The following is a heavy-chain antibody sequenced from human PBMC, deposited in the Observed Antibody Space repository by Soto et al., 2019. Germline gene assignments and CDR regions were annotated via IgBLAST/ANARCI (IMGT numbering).Heavy chain of an antibody. D-gene: IGHD2-2*01. CDR2: IYPGDSDT. V-gene: IGHV5-51*07. CDR1: GYSFTRYW. J-gene: IGHJ6*02. CDR3: ARHYCSSTSCYPVYYYYYGMDV. Sequence: GESLKISCKGSGYSFTRYWIGWVHQMPGKGLEWMGIIYPGDSDTRYSPSFQGQVTISADKSISTAYLQWSSLKASDTAMYYCARHYCSSTSCYPVYYYYYGMDVWGQGTTVTVSS.